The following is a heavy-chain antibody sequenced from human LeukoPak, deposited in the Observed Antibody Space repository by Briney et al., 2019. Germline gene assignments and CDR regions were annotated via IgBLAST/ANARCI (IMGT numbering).Heavy chain of an antibody. D-gene: IGHD3-9*01. CDR2: IYYSGST. Sequence: PSETLSLTCTVSGGSISSYYWSWIRQPPGKGLEWIGYIYYSGSTNYNPSLKSRVTISVDTSKNQFSLKLSSVTAADTAVYYCARDGRYDILTGYYTIGAFDIWGQGTMVTVSS. CDR1: GGSISSYY. V-gene: IGHV4-59*01. CDR3: ARDGRYDILTGYYTIGAFDI. J-gene: IGHJ3*02.